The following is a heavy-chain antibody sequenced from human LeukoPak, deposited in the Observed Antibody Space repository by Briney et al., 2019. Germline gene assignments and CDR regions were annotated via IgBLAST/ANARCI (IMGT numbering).Heavy chain of an antibody. Sequence: SETLSLTCIVSGGSISGYYWSWIRQPPGKGLEWIGYISYGGSSNYNPSLKSRITISVDTSKNQFSLRLSSVTAADTAVYFCARSRSRGYSGDFDYWGQGTLVTVSS. CDR2: ISYGGSS. CDR3: ARSRSRGYSGDFDY. J-gene: IGHJ4*02. CDR1: GGSISGYY. V-gene: IGHV4-59*01. D-gene: IGHD5-12*01.